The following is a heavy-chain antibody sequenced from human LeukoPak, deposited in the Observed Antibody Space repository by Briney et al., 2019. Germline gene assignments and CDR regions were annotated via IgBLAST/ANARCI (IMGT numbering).Heavy chain of an antibody. CDR1: GYTFTSYA. D-gene: IGHD4-17*01. CDR3: ARGRAYGDYIDAFDI. CDR2: INAGNGNA. J-gene: IGHJ3*02. V-gene: IGHV1-3*01. Sequence: ASVKVSCKASGYTFTSYAMHWVRQAPGQRLEWMGWINAGNGNAKYSQRFQGRVTITRDTSASTAYMELSSLRSEDTAVYYCARGRAYGDYIDAFDIWGQGTMVTVSS.